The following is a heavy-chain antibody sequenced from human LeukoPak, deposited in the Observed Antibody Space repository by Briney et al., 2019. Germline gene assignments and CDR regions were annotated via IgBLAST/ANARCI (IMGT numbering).Heavy chain of an antibody. CDR3: ARGYTKDMTSVTHFDY. D-gene: IGHD4-17*01. CDR1: GGTFSSYA. V-gene: IGHV7-4-1*02. Sequence: ASVKVSCKASGGTFSSYAISWVRQAPGQGLEWMGWINTNTGNPTYAQGFTGRFVFSLDTSVSTAYLQTSSLKAEDTAVYYCARGYTKDMTSVTHFDYWGQGTLVTVSS. CDR2: INTNTGNP. J-gene: IGHJ4*02.